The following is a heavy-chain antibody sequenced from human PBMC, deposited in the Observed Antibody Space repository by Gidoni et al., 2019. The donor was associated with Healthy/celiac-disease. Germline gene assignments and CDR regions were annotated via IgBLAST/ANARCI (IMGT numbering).Heavy chain of an antibody. CDR1: GFTFDDYA. Sequence: EVQLVESGGGLVQPGRSLRLSCAASGFTFDDYAMHWVRQDPGQGLDWVSGISGNSGSIGYADSVKGRFTISRDNAKNSLYLQMNSLRAEDTALYYCAKEAGRLYDYVWGSYRLLNYFDYWGQGTLVTVSS. CDR3: AKEAGRLYDYVWGSYRLLNYFDY. V-gene: IGHV3-9*01. J-gene: IGHJ4*02. D-gene: IGHD3-16*02. CDR2: ISGNSGSI.